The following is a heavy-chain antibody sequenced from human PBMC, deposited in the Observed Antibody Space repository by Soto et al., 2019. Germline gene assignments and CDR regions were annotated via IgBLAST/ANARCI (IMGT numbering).Heavy chain of an antibody. CDR3: ARRGKFLEWTLEGEYYYAIDL. D-gene: IGHD3-3*01. Sequence: QVQLQQWGAGLLKPSETLSLTCAVYGESFSGYYWTWIRQPPGKGLEWIGEINHSGTTSYNPSLKSRVTISIDMSENQFSLNLPSVTAADTAVYFCARRGKFLEWTLEGEYYYAIDLWGQGTTVTVSS. CDR2: INHSGTT. V-gene: IGHV4-34*01. CDR1: GESFSGYY. J-gene: IGHJ6*02.